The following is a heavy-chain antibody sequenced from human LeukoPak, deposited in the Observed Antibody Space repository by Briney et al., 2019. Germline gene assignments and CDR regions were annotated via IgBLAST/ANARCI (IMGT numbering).Heavy chain of an antibody. Sequence: GGSLRLSCAASGFTFSSYGMHWVRQAPGKGLEWVAFIRYDGSNKYYADSVKGRFTISRDNSKNTLYLQMNSLRAEDTAVYYCARARYSSSWFRIDYWGQGTLVTVSS. J-gene: IGHJ4*02. CDR1: GFTFSSYG. D-gene: IGHD6-13*01. CDR3: ARARYSSSWFRIDY. CDR2: IRYDGSNK. V-gene: IGHV3-30*02.